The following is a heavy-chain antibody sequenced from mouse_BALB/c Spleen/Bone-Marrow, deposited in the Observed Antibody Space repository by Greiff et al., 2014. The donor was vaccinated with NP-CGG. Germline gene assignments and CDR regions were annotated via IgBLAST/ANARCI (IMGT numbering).Heavy chain of an antibody. Sequence: VQLQQSGAELVRPGASVKMSCKALGFTFTDYDMHWVKQTPVHGLEWIGTIHPGSGGTAYNQKFKGKATLTADKSSSTAYMELSSLTSEDSAGDYCAREKVEDFDYWGQGTSLTVSS. CDR1: GFTFTDYD. CDR2: IHPGSGGT. V-gene: IGHV1-15*01. CDR3: AREKVEDFDY. J-gene: IGHJ2*02.